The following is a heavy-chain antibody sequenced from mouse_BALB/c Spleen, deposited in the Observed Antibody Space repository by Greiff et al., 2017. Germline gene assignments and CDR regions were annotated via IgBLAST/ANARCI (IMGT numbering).Heavy chain of an antibody. CDR3: AGTLWVGREYAMDY. D-gene: IGHD2-2*01. J-gene: IGHJ4*01. Sequence: VQLQQSGAELVRPGVSVKISCPGSGFTFTDYAMHWVKQSHAKSLEWIGVISTYYGAASYNQKFKGKATMTVDKSSSTDYMELARLTSEDSTIYYCAGTLWVGREYAMDYWGQGTSVTVSS. CDR2: ISTYYGAA. V-gene: IGHV1S137*01. CDR1: GFTFTDYA.